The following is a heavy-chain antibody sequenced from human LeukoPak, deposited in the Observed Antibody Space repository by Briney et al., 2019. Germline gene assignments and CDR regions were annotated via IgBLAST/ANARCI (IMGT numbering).Heavy chain of an antibody. J-gene: IGHJ4*02. Sequence: GGSLRLSCAASGFTFSSYAMSWVRQAPGKGLEWVAVISYDGSNKYYADSVKGRFTISRDNSKNTLYLQMNSLRAEDTAVYYCAKDRGYCSSTSCSHFDYWGQGTLVTVSS. D-gene: IGHD2-2*01. CDR2: ISYDGSNK. CDR1: GFTFSSYA. CDR3: AKDRGYCSSTSCSHFDY. V-gene: IGHV3-30*18.